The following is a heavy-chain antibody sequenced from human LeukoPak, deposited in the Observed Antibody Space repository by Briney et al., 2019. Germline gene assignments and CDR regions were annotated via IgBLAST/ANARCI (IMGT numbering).Heavy chain of an antibody. Sequence: GGSLRLSCAASGFTFGSYAMHWVRQAPGKGLEWVAVISYDGSNKYYADSVKGRFTISRDNSKNTLYLQMNSLRAEDTAVYYCARDSSSTYFDYWGQGTLVTVSS. V-gene: IGHV3-30*04. CDR2: ISYDGSNK. J-gene: IGHJ4*02. CDR3: ARDSSSTYFDY. D-gene: IGHD6-6*01. CDR1: GFTFGSYA.